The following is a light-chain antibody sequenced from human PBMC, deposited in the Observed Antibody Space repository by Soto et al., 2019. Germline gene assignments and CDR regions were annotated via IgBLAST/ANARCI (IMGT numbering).Light chain of an antibody. J-gene: IGKJ2*01. CDR3: QQSYSTPYT. Sequence: DIQMTQSPSSLSASVGDRVTITCRASQSISSYLNWYQQKPGKAPKLLIYAASSLQSGVPSRFSRSGSGTEFTLTISSLQPEDFAPYYCQQSYSTPYTFGQGTKLEIK. CDR1: QSISSY. V-gene: IGKV1-39*01. CDR2: AAS.